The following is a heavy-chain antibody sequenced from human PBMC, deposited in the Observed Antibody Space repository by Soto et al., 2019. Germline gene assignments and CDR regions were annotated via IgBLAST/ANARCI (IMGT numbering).Heavy chain of an antibody. CDR1: GYTFTSYD. CDR3: AGVSYGSGGYYNDFDY. V-gene: IGHV1-8*01. D-gene: IGHD3-10*01. Sequence: GASVKVSCKASGYTFTSYDINWVRQATGQGLEWMGWMNPNSGNTGYAQKFQGRVTMTRNTSISTAYMELSSLRSEDTAVYYCAGVSYGSGGYYNDFDYWGQGTLVTVSS. J-gene: IGHJ4*02. CDR2: MNPNSGNT.